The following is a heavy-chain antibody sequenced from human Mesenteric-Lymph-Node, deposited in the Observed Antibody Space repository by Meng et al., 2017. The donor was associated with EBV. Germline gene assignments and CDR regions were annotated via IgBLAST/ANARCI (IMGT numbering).Heavy chain of an antibody. CDR2: INPSGST. J-gene: IGHJ4*02. CDR1: GGSCSGYY. V-gene: IGHV4-34*01. CDR3: ARYGCSGGSCYPYFDY. Sequence: QVRLPQWGACLFKPSETLSLTCAVFGGSCSGYYWGWIRQPPGKGLEWIGEINPSGSTNYNSSLKSRVTMSVDTSKNQFSLKLGSVTAADTAVYYCARYGCSGGSCYPYFDYWGQGTLVTVSS. D-gene: IGHD2-15*01.